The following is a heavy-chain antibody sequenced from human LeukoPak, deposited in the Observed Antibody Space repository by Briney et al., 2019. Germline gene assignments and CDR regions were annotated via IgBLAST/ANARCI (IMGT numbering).Heavy chain of an antibody. CDR3: ARHYPPMDYYDSSGYYYDAFDI. V-gene: IGHV4-59*08. D-gene: IGHD3-22*01. CDR1: GGSISSYY. Sequence: SETLSLTCTVSGGSISSYYWRWIRQPPGKGLEWIGYIYYSGSTNYNPSLKSRVTISVDTSKNQFSLKLSSVTAADTAVYYCARHYPPMDYYDSSGYYYDAFDIWGQGTMVTVSS. J-gene: IGHJ3*02. CDR2: IYYSGST.